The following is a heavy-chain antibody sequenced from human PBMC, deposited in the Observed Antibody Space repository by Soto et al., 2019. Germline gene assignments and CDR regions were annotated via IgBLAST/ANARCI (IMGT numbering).Heavy chain of an antibody. CDR3: ARVHVMVVAGSSFDY. Sequence: SETLSLTCTVSGYSLSSGSYWAWIRQPPGKGPEWVASIYHGGTTFYNPSLKSRLTISVDTSNNQYSLKLTSVTAADTAVYYCARVHVMVVAGSSFDYWGHGTLVTVSS. V-gene: IGHV4-38-2*02. CDR2: IYHGGTT. CDR1: GYSLSSGSY. D-gene: IGHD6-19*01. J-gene: IGHJ4*01.